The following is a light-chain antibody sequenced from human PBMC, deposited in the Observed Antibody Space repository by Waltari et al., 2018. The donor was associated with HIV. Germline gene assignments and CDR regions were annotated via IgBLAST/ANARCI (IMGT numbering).Light chain of an antibody. V-gene: IGLV3-25*03. J-gene: IGLJ2*01. CDR2: QDH. Sequence: SSALTQTPSVSVSPGQTATITCSGEAFPSRYAHWYHQRAGRAPFLVIYQDHNRPSGIPDRFSGSSSGTVLTLTISGVQTEDEGDYYCQTTDTNGVVVFGGGTKVTVL. CDR3: QTTDTNGVVV. CDR1: AFPSRY.